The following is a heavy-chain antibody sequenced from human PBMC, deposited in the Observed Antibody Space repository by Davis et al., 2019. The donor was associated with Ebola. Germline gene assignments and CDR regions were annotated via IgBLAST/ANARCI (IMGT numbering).Heavy chain of an antibody. J-gene: IGHJ4*02. D-gene: IGHD1-26*01. V-gene: IGHV3-30*01. CDR3: AREEVGGDYLDY. Sequence: DSVKGRFTISRDNSKNILYLQMDSLRPEDTALYYCAREEVGGDYLDYWGQGTLVTLSS.